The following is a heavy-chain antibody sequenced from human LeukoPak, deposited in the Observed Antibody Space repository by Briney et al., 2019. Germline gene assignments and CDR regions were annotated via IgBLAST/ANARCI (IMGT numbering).Heavy chain of an antibody. V-gene: IGHV1-3*01. CDR1: GYTFTSYG. D-gene: IGHD5-18*01. CDR3: ASTSGYSYGYSY. Sequence: ASVKVSCKASGYTFTSYGISWVRQAPGQGLEWMGWINAGNGNTKYSQKFQGRVTITRDTSASTAYMELSSLRSEDTAVYYCASTSGYSYGYSYWGQGTLVTVSS. J-gene: IGHJ4*02. CDR2: INAGNGNT.